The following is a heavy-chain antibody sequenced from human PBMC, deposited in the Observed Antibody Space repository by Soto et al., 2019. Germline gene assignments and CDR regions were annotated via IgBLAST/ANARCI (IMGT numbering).Heavy chain of an antibody. J-gene: IGHJ6*02. CDR3: ARVCGGDCHHGMDV. CDR1: GGTFSSYT. D-gene: IGHD2-21*02. CDR2: IIPILGIA. V-gene: IGHV1-69*02. Sequence: GASVKVSCKASGGTFSSYTISWVRQAPGQGLEWMGRIIPILGIANYAQKFQGRVTITADKSTSTAYMELSSVTAADTAVYYCARVCGGDCHHGMDVWGQGTTVTVS.